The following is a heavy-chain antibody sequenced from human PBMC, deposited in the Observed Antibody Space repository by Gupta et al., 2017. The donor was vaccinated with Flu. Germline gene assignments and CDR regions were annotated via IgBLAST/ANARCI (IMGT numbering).Heavy chain of an antibody. CDR1: GFTFSIYG. CDR3: ARNRGGGTSGRYAAFDI. Sequence: QVQLVESGGGVVEPGRSLRLSCAASGFTFSIYGMHGVRQAPGKGLEWVAIIWDDGSNEDYADSVKGRFTISRDNSKNTLYLQMNSLRAEDTAVYYCARNRGGGTSGRYAAFDIWGQGTMVTVSS. D-gene: IGHD6-19*01. V-gene: IGHV3-33*01. J-gene: IGHJ3*02. CDR2: IWDDGSNE.